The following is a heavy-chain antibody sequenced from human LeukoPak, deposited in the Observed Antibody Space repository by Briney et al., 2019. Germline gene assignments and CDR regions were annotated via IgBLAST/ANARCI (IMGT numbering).Heavy chain of an antibody. J-gene: IGHJ5*02. CDR2: IYHSGST. Sequence: ASETLSLTCTVSGGSISSGGYYWSWIRQPPGKGLEWIGYIYHSGSTYYNPSLKSRVTISVDRSKNQFSLKLSSVTAADTAVYYCARARDFWSGPWGQGTLVTVSS. D-gene: IGHD3-3*01. CDR1: GGSISSGGYY. CDR3: ARARDFWSGP. V-gene: IGHV4-30-2*01.